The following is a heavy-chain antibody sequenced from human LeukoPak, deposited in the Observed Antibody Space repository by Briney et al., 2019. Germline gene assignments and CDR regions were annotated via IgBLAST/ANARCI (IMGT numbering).Heavy chain of an antibody. J-gene: IGHJ3*02. CDR2: IIPILGIA. V-gene: IGHV1-69*04. CDR1: GGTFSSYA. CDR3: ARAHYCSSTSCYQDAFDI. Sequence: ASVKVSCKASGGTFSSYAISWVRQAPGQGLEWMGRIIPILGIANYAQKFQGRVTITADKSTSTAYIELSSLRSEDTAVYYCARAHYCSSTSCYQDAFDIWGQGTMVTVSS. D-gene: IGHD2-2*01.